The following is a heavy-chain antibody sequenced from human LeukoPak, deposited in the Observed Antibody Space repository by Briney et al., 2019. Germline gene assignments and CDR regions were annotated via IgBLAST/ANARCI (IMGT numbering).Heavy chain of an antibody. CDR3: ARGGSSGLYYYYYMDV. CDR2: IYHSGST. D-gene: IGHD3-10*01. Sequence: SETLSLTCTVSGYSISSGYYWGWIRQPPGKGLEWIGSIYHSGSTYYNPSLKSRVTISVDTSKNQFSLKLSSVTAADTAVYYCARGGSSGLYYYYYMDVWGKGTTVTVSS. V-gene: IGHV4-38-2*02. J-gene: IGHJ6*03. CDR1: GYSISSGYY.